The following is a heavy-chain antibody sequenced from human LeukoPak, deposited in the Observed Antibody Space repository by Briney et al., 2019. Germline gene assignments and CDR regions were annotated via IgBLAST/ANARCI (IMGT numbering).Heavy chain of an antibody. J-gene: IGHJ4*02. Sequence: ASVKVSCKASGYTFTSYGISWVRQAPGQGLEWMGWISAYNGNTNYAQKLQGRVTMTTDTSTSTAYMELRSLRSDDTAVYYCARGTPTLVVPAAMPFDYWGQGTLVTVSS. D-gene: IGHD2-2*01. V-gene: IGHV1-18*01. CDR1: GYTFTSYG. CDR2: ISAYNGNT. CDR3: ARGTPTLVVPAAMPFDY.